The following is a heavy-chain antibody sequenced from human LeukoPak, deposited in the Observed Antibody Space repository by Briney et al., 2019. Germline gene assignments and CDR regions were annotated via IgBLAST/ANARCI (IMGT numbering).Heavy chain of an antibody. CDR1: GFTFSSYW. D-gene: IGHD6-13*01. V-gene: IGHV3-7*01. CDR2: IKQDGSEK. J-gene: IGHJ6*02. CDR3: ARDRKYSSSWFRGYYGMDV. Sequence: GGSLRLSCAASGFTFSSYWMSWVRQAPGKGLEWVANIKQDGSEKYYVDSVKGRFTISRGNAKNSLYLQMNSLRAEDTAVYYCARDRKYSSSWFRGYYGMDVWGQGTTVTVSS.